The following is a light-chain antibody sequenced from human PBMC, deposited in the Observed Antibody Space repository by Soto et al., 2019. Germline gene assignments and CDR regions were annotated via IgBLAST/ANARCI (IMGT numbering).Light chain of an antibody. CDR2: GAS. V-gene: IGKV3D-20*02. CDR3: QQRSNWPT. J-gene: IGKJ5*01. CDR1: QSVSSRY. Sequence: IVMTQSPGTLSLSPRDRDTFCCRASQSVSSRYLAWYQQKPGQAARLLIYGASSRATGIPARFSGSGSGTDFTLTISSLEPEDFAVYYCQQRSNWPTFGQGTRLEI.